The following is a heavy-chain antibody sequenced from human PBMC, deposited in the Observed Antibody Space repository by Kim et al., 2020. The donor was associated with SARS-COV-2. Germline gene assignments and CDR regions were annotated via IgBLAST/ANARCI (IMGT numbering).Heavy chain of an antibody. D-gene: IGHD6-25*01. CDR3: ARVWRLQFDY. CDR1: GFSLSSYE. V-gene: IGHV3-48*03. J-gene: IGHJ4*02. CDR2: IDGSGSTK. Sequence: GGSLRLSCGGSGFSLSSYEMNWVRQAPGKGLEWVAYIDGSGSTKYYADSVKGRFTISRDNAKNSLYLHMNSLRAEDTAVYYCARVWRLQFDYWGQGTLVT.